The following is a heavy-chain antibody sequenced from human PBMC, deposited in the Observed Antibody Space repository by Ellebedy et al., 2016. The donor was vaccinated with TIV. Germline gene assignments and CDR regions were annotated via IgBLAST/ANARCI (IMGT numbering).Heavy chain of an antibody. Sequence: GESLKISCAASGFTISNYWMHWVRQAPGKGLEWVARVSDDRRRTVYADSVKGRFTISGDSAKNTVYLQMRSLRDEDTAVYYCARDRIRQFDPYYYYGMDVWGQGTTVTVSS. CDR1: GFTISNYW. CDR3: ARDRIRQFDPYYYYGMDV. D-gene: IGHD3-9*01. V-gene: IGHV3-74*01. CDR2: VSDDRRRT. J-gene: IGHJ6*02.